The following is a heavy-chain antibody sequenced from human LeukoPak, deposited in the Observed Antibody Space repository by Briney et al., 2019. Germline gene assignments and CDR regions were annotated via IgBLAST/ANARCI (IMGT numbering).Heavy chain of an antibody. V-gene: IGHV4-39*07. CDR3: AREPGSGSVDTAMVTGFDY. J-gene: IGHJ4*02. D-gene: IGHD5-18*01. CDR1: GGSISTSNYY. CDR2: IFYSGST. Sequence: SETLSLTCTVSGGSISTSNYYWGWIRQPPGKGLEWIGNIFYSGSTYYGPSLKSRVTISVDTSKNQFSLKLSSVTAADTAVYYCAREPGSGSVDTAMVTGFDYWGQGTLVTVSS.